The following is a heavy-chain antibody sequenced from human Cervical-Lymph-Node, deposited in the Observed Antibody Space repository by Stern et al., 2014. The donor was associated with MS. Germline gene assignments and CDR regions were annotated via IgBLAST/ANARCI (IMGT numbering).Heavy chain of an antibody. D-gene: IGHD3-10*01. V-gene: IGHV4-59*08. J-gene: IGHJ4*02. CDR1: GDSLSSNH. CDR2: VYYSGST. CDR3: ARRVRGMDY. Sequence: QVQLVQSGPGLVKPSETLSLTCTVSGDSLSSNHWSWIRQFPGKGLEWIGYVYYSGSTNYNPSLKSRVNLSVEMSNNTFSLKPSPVTAADTAVYYCARRVRGMDYWGQGTLVTVSS.